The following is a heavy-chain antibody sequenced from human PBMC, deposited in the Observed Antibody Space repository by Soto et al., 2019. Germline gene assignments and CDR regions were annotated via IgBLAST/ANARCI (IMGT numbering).Heavy chain of an antibody. CDR3: ARVKSYYDSSGYLGY. J-gene: IGHJ4*02. Sequence: QVQLVQSGAEVKKPGASVKVSCKASGYTFTSYAVHWGRRAPGQRREWMGWIKAGNGNTKYSQKFQGRVTITMDTSASTAYMELSSLRSEDTAVYYCARVKSYYDSSGYLGYWGQGTLVTVSS. CDR1: GYTFTSYA. V-gene: IGHV1-3*01. CDR2: IKAGNGNT. D-gene: IGHD3-22*01.